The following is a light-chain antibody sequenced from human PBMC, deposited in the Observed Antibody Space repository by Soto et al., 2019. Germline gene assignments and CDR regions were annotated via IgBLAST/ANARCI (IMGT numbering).Light chain of an antibody. CDR3: MQPLQTLNT. CDR2: LGS. J-gene: IGKJ5*01. CDR1: QSLTHSSGYNY. V-gene: IGKV2-28*01. Sequence: EIVLTQSPLSVSVSPGEPNSISCSSSQSLTHSSGYNYLDWYLLKPGQPPQLLIYLGSNRGSGVPDRFSASGSGTDFTLTISRVETEDAGFYFCMQPLQTLNTFGQGTRREIK.